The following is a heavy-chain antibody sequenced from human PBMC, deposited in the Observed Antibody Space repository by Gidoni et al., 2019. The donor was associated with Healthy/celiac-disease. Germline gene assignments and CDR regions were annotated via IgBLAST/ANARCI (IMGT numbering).Heavy chain of an antibody. CDR2: IYYSGST. CDR1: GCFIRSSSYY. CDR3: ATPGYSSGWYGVGAFDI. D-gene: IGHD6-19*01. J-gene: IGHJ3*02. Sequence: QLQLQESGPGLVRPSETLSLTCTVSGCFIRSSSYYWGWIRQPPGKGLEWSGSIYYSGSTYYNPSLKSRVTISVDTSKNQFSLKLSSVTAADTAVYYCATPGYSSGWYGVGAFDIWGQGTMVTVSS. V-gene: IGHV4-39*01.